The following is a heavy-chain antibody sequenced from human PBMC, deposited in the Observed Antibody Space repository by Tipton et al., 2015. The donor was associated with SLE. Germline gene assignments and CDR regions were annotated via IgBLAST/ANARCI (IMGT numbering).Heavy chain of an antibody. CDR3: ARLYNWNYKYYFDY. D-gene: IGHD1-7*01. V-gene: IGHV4-34*01. CDR2: INHVGRT. CDR1: GGSLSGYY. Sequence: LRLSCAVYGGSLSGYYWSWIRQSPGKGLEWIDDINHVGRTNYNPSLRSRATISIDTSKNQFSLKLTSVTAADTAVYYCARLYNWNYKYYFDYWGQGTPVTVSS. J-gene: IGHJ4*02.